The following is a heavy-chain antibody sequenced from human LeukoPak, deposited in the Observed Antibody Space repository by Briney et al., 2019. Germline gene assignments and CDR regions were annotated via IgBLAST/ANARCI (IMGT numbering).Heavy chain of an antibody. CDR3: ARDGDDYGDYGDY. J-gene: IGHJ4*02. CDR1: GFTFSSYW. Sequence: PGGSLRLSCAVSGFTFSSYWMHWVRQAPGKGLVWVSRINSDGSSTSYADSVKGRFTISRDNAKNTLYLQMNSLRAEDTAVYYCARDGDDYGDYGDYWGQGTLVTVSS. D-gene: IGHD4-17*01. CDR2: INSDGSST. V-gene: IGHV3-74*01.